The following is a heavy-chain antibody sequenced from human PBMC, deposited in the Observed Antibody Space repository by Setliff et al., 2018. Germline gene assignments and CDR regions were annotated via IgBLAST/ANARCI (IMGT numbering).Heavy chain of an antibody. CDR1: GYIFTDYY. CDR3: ARAAAAAYYYYYMDV. CDR2: IDPIFGTA. Sequence: GASVKVSCKASGYIFTDYYMHWVRQAPGQGPEWMGWIDPIFGTANYAQKFQGRVTITADESTSTAYMELSSLRSEDTAVYYCARAAAAAYYYYYMDVWGKGTTVTVSS. D-gene: IGHD2-2*01. V-gene: IGHV1-69*13. J-gene: IGHJ6*03.